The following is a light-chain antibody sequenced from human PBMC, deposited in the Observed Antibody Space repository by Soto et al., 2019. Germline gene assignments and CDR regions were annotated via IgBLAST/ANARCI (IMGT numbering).Light chain of an antibody. V-gene: IGKV1-5*01. Sequence: DIQMTQSPSTLSASVGDRVTITCRASQTINSWLAWYQQKPGKAPRLLIYDSSSLESGAPSRFSGSGSGTEFTLTISSLQPDDFATYYCQQYSSYWTFGQGTKVEIK. CDR2: DSS. J-gene: IGKJ1*01. CDR1: QTINSW. CDR3: QQYSSYWT.